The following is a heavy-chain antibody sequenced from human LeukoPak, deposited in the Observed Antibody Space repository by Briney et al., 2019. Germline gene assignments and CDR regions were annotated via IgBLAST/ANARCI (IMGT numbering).Heavy chain of an antibody. V-gene: IGHV1-2*02. CDR2: INPNSGGT. D-gene: IGHD3-3*01. J-gene: IGHJ5*02. CDR1: GGTFSSYA. Sequence: ASVKVSCKASGGTFSSYAISWVRQAPGQGLEWMGWINPNSGGTNYAQKFQGRVTMTRDTSISTAYMELSRLRSDDTAVYYCARAGDDFWSGYSHNWFDPWGQGTLVTVSS. CDR3: ARAGDDFWSGYSHNWFDP.